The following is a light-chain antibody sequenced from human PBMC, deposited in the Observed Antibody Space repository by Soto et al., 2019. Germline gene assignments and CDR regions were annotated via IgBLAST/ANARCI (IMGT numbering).Light chain of an antibody. V-gene: IGLV2-14*03. Sequence: ALTQPASVSGSPGQSITISCTGTISDVGGYNFVSWYQQYPGKAPKLMICDVSNRPSGVSNRFSGSKSGNTASLTISGLQAEDEADYYCSSFTGSNYVFGTGTKVTVL. CDR3: SSFTGSNYV. J-gene: IGLJ1*01. CDR1: ISDVGGYNF. CDR2: DVS.